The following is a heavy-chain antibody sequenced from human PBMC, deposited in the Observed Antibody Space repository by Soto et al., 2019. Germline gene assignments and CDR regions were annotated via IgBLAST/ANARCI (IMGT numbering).Heavy chain of an antibody. V-gene: IGHV1-18*01. CDR2: ISAYNGNT. CDR3: ARDREGADSSSWDHFDY. J-gene: IGHJ4*02. Sequence: ASVKVSCKASGYTFTSYGISWVRQAPGQGLEWMGWISAYNGNTNYAQKLQGRVTMTTDTSTSTAYMELRSLRSDDTAVYYCARDREGADSSSWDHFDYWGQGTLVTVSS. D-gene: IGHD6-13*01. CDR1: GYTFTSYG.